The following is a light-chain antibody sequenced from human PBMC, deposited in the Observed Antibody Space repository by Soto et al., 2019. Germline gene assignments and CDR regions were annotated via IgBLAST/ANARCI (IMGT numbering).Light chain of an antibody. CDR2: DAS. CDR1: QSISSR. CDR3: QQYNSYSRT. Sequence: IQLTKSPSTLSASIGDRVTITCRASQSISSRLAWYQQQPGKAPKLLIYDASSLESGVPSRFSGSGSGTEFTLTISSLQPDDCATYYCQQYNSYSRTFGQGTKV. J-gene: IGKJ1*01. V-gene: IGKV1-5*01.